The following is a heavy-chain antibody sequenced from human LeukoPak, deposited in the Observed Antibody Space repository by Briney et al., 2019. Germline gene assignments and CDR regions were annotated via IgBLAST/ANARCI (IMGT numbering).Heavy chain of an antibody. D-gene: IGHD4-11*01. CDR3: ARVPTAQFRYYYMDV. CDR1: GFTVSSNY. J-gene: IGHJ6*03. CDR2: IYSGGST. V-gene: IGHV3-53*01. Sequence: GGSLRLSCAASGFTVSSNYMSWVRQAPGKGLEWVSVIYSGGSTYYADSVKGRFTISRDNSKNTLYLQMNSLRAEDTAVYYCARVPTAQFRYYYMDVWGEGTTVTVSS.